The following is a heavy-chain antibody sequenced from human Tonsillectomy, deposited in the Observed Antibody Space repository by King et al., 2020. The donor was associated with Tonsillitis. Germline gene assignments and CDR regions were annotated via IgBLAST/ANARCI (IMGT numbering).Heavy chain of an antibody. D-gene: IGHD4-23*01. V-gene: IGHV3-30*03. CDR2: ISYDGSEE. J-gene: IGHJ4*02. CDR3: AATRGVAWELDY. Sequence: VQLVESGGGVVQPGRSLRLTCAASGFTFSTYGVHWVRQAPGKGLERLAVISYDGSEEYYADSVRGRFTISRDNSKNKLYLQMTSLIPDDPAVYYCAATRGVAWELDYWGQGTLVTVSS. CDR1: GFTFSTYG.